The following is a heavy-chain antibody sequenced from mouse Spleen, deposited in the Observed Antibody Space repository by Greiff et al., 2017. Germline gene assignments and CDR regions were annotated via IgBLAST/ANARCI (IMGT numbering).Heavy chain of an antibody. CDR3: ERLNWVYYLEF. J-gene: IGHJ2*01. V-gene: IGHV5-16*01. CDR2: INYDGSST. CDR1: GFTFSDYY. Sequence: EVKLVESEGGLVQPGSSMKLSCTASGFTFSDYYMAWVRQVPEKGLEWVANINYDGSSTYYLDSLKSRFIISRDNAKNILYLHMSSLKSEDTATYYCERLNWVYYLEFWGQGTTLTVSS. D-gene: IGHD4-1*01.